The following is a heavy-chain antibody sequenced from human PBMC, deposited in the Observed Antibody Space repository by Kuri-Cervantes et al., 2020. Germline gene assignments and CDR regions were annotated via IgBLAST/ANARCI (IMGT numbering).Heavy chain of an antibody. J-gene: IGHJ4*02. CDR3: ARDRAAAGTIYFDY. Sequence: GSLRLSCTVSGGSISSYYWSWIRQPAGKGLEWIGRIYTSGSTNYNPSLKSRVTMSVDTSKNQFSLKLSSVTAADTAVYYCARDRAAAGTIYFDYWGQGTLVTVSS. CDR2: IYTSGST. V-gene: IGHV4-4*07. D-gene: IGHD6-13*01. CDR1: GGSISSYY.